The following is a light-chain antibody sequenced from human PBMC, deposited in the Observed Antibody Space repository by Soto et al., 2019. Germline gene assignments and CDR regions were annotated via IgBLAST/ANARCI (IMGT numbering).Light chain of an antibody. CDR3: QQYNKWPLT. V-gene: IGKV3-11*01. CDR2: DAT. Sequence: VLTQSPANLSLSPGESAALSCRASQSVGSYLAWLQQVPGQAPRLLIYDATNRANGIPAKFRGSGSGTDFTLTISSLEPEDFTVYYCQQYNKWPLTFGQGTKVEIK. J-gene: IGKJ1*01. CDR1: QSVGSY.